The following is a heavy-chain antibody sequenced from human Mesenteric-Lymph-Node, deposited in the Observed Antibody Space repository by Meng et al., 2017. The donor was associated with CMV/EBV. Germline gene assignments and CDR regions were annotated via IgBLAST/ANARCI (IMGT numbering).Heavy chain of an antibody. Sequence: KASGYSFTSYFMVWVRQAPGQGLEWMGLINPNGGKTSYAQKFQGRVTMTRDTSTSTMYMELSSLRSEDTAVYYCARYWFGELLTWFDPWGQGTLVTVSS. D-gene: IGHD3-10*01. V-gene: IGHV1-46*01. CDR3: ARYWFGELLTWFDP. CDR1: GYSFTSYF. CDR2: INPNGGKT. J-gene: IGHJ5*02.